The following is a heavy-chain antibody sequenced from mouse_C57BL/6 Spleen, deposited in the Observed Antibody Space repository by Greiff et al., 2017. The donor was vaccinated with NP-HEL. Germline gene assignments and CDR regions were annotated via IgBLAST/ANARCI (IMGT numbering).Heavy chain of an antibody. CDR1: GYTFTDYN. CDR2: INPNNGGT. CDR3: ARSKELGSFAY. V-gene: IGHV1-22*01. D-gene: IGHD4-1*01. J-gene: IGHJ3*01. Sequence: EVQLQQSGPELVKPGASVKMSCKASGYTFTDYNMHWVKQSHGKSLEWIGYINPNNGGTSYNQKFKGKATLTVNKSSSTAYMEHRSLTSEDSAVYYCARSKELGSFAYWGQGTLVTVSA.